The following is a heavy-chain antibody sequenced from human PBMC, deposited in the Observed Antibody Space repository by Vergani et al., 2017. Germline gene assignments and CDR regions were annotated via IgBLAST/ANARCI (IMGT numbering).Heavy chain of an antibody. CDR1: GFTFDDYT. V-gene: IGHV3-43*01. CDR2: ISWDGGST. D-gene: IGHD3-9*01. CDR3: AKGTNKVLRYFDWLLVGAFDI. Sequence: EVQLVESGGVVVQPGGSLRLSCAASGFTFDDYTMHWVRQAPGKGLEWVSLISWDGGSTYYADSVKCRITISRDNSKNSLYLQMNSLRTEDTALYYCAKGTNKVLRYFDWLLVGAFDIWGQGTMVTVSS. J-gene: IGHJ3*02.